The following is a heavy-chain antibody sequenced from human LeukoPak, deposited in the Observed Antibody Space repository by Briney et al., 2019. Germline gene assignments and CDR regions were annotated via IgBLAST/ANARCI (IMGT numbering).Heavy chain of an antibody. Sequence: GGSLRLSCAASGFTFSGYAMSWVRQAPGKGLEWVSAISGSGGSTYYADSVKGRFTISRDNSKNTLYLQMNSLRAEDTAVYYCAKSPQLYQSTITIFGVVEGYYGMDVWGQGTTVTVSS. CDR2: ISGSGGST. D-gene: IGHD3-3*01. J-gene: IGHJ6*02. CDR3: AKSPQLYQSTITIFGVVEGYYGMDV. CDR1: GFTFSGYA. V-gene: IGHV3-23*01.